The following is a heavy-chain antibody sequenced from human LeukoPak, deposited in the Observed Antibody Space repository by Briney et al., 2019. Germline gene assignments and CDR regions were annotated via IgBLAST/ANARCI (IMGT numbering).Heavy chain of an antibody. J-gene: IGHJ4*02. CDR2: INSDGSST. D-gene: IGHD4-11*01. V-gene: IGHV3-74*01. CDR1: GFTFSSYW. CDR3: ARSSYSNGEANDY. Sequence: PGGSLRLSCAASGFTFSSYWMHLFRQAPGKGLVWVSRINSDGSSTSYADSVKGRFTISRDNAKNTLYLQMNSLRAEDTAVYYCARSSYSNGEANDYWGQGTLVTVSS.